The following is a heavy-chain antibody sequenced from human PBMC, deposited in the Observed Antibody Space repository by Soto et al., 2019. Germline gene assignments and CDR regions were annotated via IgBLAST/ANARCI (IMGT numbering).Heavy chain of an antibody. Sequence: SVKVSCKASGGTFSSYAISWVRQAPGQGLEWMGVIIPIFGTANYAQKFQGRVTITADESTSTAYMELSSLRSEDTAVYYCARESRYCSFVSCYFLPGIVDWGQGTLVTVVS. D-gene: IGHD2-15*01. CDR3: ARESRYCSFVSCYFLPGIVD. V-gene: IGHV1-69*13. CDR1: GGTFSSYA. J-gene: IGHJ4*02. CDR2: IIPIFGTA.